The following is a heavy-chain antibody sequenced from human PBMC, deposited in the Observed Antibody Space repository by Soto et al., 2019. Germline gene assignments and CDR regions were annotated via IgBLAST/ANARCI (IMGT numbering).Heavy chain of an antibody. J-gene: IGHJ5*01. D-gene: IGHD3-3*01. V-gene: IGHV3-30*18. Sequence: PWGSLRLSCVASGFIFIAYGIRFFRHSPFKWLEWVAVISYDGTNKYYADSVKGRFTISRDNSNNTLFLQMNSLRPEDTAVYYCAKDWRLRFLDWLFDFWGQGTLVTVSS. CDR2: ISYDGTNK. CDR1: GFIFIAYG. CDR3: AKDWRLRFLDWLFDF.